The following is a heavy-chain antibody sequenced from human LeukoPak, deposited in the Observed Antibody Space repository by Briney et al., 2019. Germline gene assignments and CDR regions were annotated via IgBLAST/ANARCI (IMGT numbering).Heavy chain of an antibody. CDR2: ISGYNGDT. CDR1: GFPFNTHA. V-gene: IGHV1-18*01. Sequence: GASVKVSCKASGFPFNTHAVAWVRQAPGQGLEWMGWISGYNGDTKYAQKFQGRVVMTKDTSVTTAYMELSSLTSDDTAVYYCARALGSYYYYGMDVWGQGTTVTVSS. CDR3: ARALGSYYYYGMDV. J-gene: IGHJ6*02.